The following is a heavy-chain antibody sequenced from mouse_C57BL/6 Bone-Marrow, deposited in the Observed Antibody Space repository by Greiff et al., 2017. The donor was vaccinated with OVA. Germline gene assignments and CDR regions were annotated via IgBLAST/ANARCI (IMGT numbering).Heavy chain of an antibody. J-gene: IGHJ2*01. Sequence: LKESGAELVRPGSSVKLSCKDSYFAFMASAMHWVKQRPGHGLEWIGSFTMYSDATEYSENFKGKATLTANTSSSTAYMELSSLTSEDSAVYYCARRGITTVVAPFDYWGQGTTLTVSS. D-gene: IGHD1-1*01. CDR2: FTMYSDAT. CDR3: ARRGITTVVAPFDY. CDR1: YFAFMASA. V-gene: IGHV1-49*01.